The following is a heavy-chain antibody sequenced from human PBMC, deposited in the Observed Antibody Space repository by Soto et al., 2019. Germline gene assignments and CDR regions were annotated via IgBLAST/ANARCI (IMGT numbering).Heavy chain of an antibody. J-gene: IGHJ3*02. CDR3: ATNIVVVTAILGAFDI. D-gene: IGHD2-21*02. CDR2: ISAYNGNT. V-gene: IGHV1-18*01. CDR1: GYTFTSYG. Sequence: SGKVSCKASGYTFTSYGISWVRQAPGQGLEWMGWISAYNGNTNYAQKLQGRVTMTTDTSTSTAYMELSSLRSEDTAVYYCATNIVVVTAILGAFDIWGQGTMVTVSS.